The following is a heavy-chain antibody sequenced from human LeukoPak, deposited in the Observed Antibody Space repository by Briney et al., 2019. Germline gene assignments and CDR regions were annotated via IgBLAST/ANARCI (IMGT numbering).Heavy chain of an antibody. CDR3: AKGDQITVDRGVTSPPFDY. CDR2: ISGSGGST. D-gene: IGHD3-10*01. Sequence: GGSLRLSCAASGFTFSSYAMSWVRQAPGKGLEWVSAISGSGGSTYYADSVKGRFTISRDNSKNTLYLQMNSLRAEDTAVYYCAKGDQITVDRGVTSPPFDYWGQGTLVTVSS. V-gene: IGHV3-23*01. J-gene: IGHJ4*02. CDR1: GFTFSSYA.